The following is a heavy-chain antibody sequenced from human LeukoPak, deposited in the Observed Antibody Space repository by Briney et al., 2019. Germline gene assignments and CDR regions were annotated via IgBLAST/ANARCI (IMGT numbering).Heavy chain of an antibody. CDR2: INSDGSST. V-gene: IGHV3-74*01. CDR3: AKDISSGWPYCFDY. CDR1: GFTFRYYR. Sequence: GALRLSRATPGFTFRYYRMHWGRQAPGEGLVLVSRINSDGSSTSYADSVKGRFTISRDNSKNTPYLQMNSLRVEDTALYYCAKDISSGWPYCFDYWGQGTLVTVSS. J-gene: IGHJ4*02. D-gene: IGHD6-19*01.